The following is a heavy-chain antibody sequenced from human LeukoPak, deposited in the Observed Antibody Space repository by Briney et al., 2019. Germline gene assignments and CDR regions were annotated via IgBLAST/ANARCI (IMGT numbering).Heavy chain of an antibody. CDR2: IIPILGIA. D-gene: IGHD2-15*01. CDR3: AGTLCSGGSCYRKPPDY. Sequence: GASVKVACKASGGTFSSYAISWVRQAPGQGLEWMGRIIPILGIANYAQKFQGRVTITADKSTSTAYMELSSLRSEDTAVYYCAGTLCSGGSCYRKPPDYWGQGTLVTVSS. V-gene: IGHV1-69*04. CDR1: GGTFSSYA. J-gene: IGHJ4*02.